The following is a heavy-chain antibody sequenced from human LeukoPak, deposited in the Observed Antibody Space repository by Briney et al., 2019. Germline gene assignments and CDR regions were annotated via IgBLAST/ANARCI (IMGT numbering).Heavy chain of an antibody. Sequence: SETLSLTCTVSGVSITSINWWSWVRQPPGKALGWWGGLYHSGSANYNPSLKSRVTISVDKSKNQFSLKLSSVTAADTAVYYCARAPLRVNPTYCGGDCSPDAFDIWGQGTMVTVSS. CDR3: ARAPLRVNPTYCGGDCSPDAFDI. V-gene: IGHV4-4*02. J-gene: IGHJ3*02. D-gene: IGHD2-21*02. CDR1: GVSITSINW. CDR2: LYHSGSA.